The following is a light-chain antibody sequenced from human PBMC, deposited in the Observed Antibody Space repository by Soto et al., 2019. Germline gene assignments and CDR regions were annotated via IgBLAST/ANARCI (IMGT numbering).Light chain of an antibody. CDR1: ETISTF. V-gene: IGKV1-39*01. Sequence: IQLTQSPSSLSSSLGDRATMTCRASETISTFLNWYQHKPGKAPKLLISAASRLQSGVPPRFSGSGSGTDFTLTINSLRTEDFASYYCQQSYSSSTITFGPGTRLEIK. CDR2: AAS. J-gene: IGKJ5*01. CDR3: QQSYSSSTIT.